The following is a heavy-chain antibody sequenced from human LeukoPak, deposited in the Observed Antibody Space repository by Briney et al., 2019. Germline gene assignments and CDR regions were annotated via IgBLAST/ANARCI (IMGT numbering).Heavy chain of an antibody. CDR2: VSGSGGST. Sequence: GGSLRLSCAASGFTFNTYAMTWVRHAPGKGLEWVSGVSGSGGSTYYADSVRGRFTIFRDNSKNTLYLQMDSLRAEDTAVYYCAKNEIHYDSSGYYYVLDYWGQGTLVTGSS. V-gene: IGHV3-23*01. CDR3: AKNEIHYDSSGYYYVLDY. D-gene: IGHD3-22*01. CDR1: GFTFNTYA. J-gene: IGHJ4*02.